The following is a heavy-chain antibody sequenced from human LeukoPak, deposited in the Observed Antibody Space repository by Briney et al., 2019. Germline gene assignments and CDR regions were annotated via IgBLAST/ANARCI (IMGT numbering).Heavy chain of an antibody. CDR1: GGFFNSFA. CDR3: ARGRGKHYDSSGYYTFDY. J-gene: IGHJ4*02. D-gene: IGHD3-22*01. V-gene: IGHV1-69*13. CDR2: IVPILGST. Sequence: SVKVSCKASGGFFNSFAISWVRQAPGQGLEWMGGIVPILGSTHYAQMAQGRVTISADEAAGTVYMELSSLRSEDTAVYYCARGRGKHYDSSGYYTFDYWGQGTLVTVSS.